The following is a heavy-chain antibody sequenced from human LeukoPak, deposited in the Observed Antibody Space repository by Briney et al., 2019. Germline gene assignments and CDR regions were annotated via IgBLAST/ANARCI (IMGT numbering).Heavy chain of an antibody. J-gene: IGHJ5*02. V-gene: IGHV1-69-2*01. D-gene: IGHD6-13*01. CDR2: VDPEDGET. CDR1: GGTFSSYA. CDR3: ATRPPSYSSSWYDWFDP. Sequence: ASVKVSCKASGGTFSSYAISWVRQAPGQGLEWMGLVDPEDGETIYAEKFQGRVTITADTSTDTAYMELSSLRSEDTAVYYCATRPPSYSSSWYDWFDPWGQGTLVTVSS.